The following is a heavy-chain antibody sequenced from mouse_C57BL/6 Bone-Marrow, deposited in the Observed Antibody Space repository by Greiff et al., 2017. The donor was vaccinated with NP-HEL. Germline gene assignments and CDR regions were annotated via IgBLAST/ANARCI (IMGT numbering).Heavy chain of an antibody. CDR2: IDPANGNT. Sequence: EVQLQQSVAELVRPGASVKLSCTASGFNIKNTYMHWVKQRPEQGLEWIGRIDPANGNTKYAPKFQGKATITADTSSNTAYLQLSSLTSEDTAIYYCASGELRGSSRFDYWGQGTTLTVSS. CDR3: ASGELRGSSRFDY. CDR1: GFNIKNTY. D-gene: IGHD1-1*01. J-gene: IGHJ2*01. V-gene: IGHV14-3*01.